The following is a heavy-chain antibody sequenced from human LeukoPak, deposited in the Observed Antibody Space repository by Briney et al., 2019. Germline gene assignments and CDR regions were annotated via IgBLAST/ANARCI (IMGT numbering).Heavy chain of an antibody. CDR2: IYTSGTT. CDR3: ARNPAAGTGDWFDP. V-gene: IGHV4-61*09. J-gene: IGHJ5*02. CDR1: GDSISSGRYY. D-gene: IGHD6-13*01. Sequence: SETLSLTCTVSGDSISSGRYYWSWIRQPAGKALEWIGHIYTSGTTNYNPSLKSRVTILVATSNNQFSLNLNFVTAADTAVYYCARNPAAGTGDWFDPWGQGTLVTVSS.